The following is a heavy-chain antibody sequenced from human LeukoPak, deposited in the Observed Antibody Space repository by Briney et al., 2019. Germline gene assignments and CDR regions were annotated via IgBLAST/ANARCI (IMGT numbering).Heavy chain of an antibody. J-gene: IGHJ5*02. Sequence: PGGSLRLSCAASGITFSSYGMSWVRQAPGKGLEWVSSISSTGGTTYYADSVKGRFTISRDNSKNTLYLQMNSLRAEDTAVYYCAKDWGLNWFDPWGQGTLVTVSS. CDR3: AKDWGLNWFDP. D-gene: IGHD3-16*01. V-gene: IGHV3-23*01. CDR2: ISSTGGTT. CDR1: GITFSSYG.